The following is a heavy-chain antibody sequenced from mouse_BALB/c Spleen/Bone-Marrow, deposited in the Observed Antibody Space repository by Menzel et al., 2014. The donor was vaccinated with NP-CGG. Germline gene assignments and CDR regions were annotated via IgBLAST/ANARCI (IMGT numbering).Heavy chain of an antibody. CDR1: GFTVSSFG. D-gene: IGHD4-1*01. CDR2: ISSGSSNI. Sequence: EVQLVESGGGLVQPGGSRKLSCAASGFTVSSFGMHWVRQAPEKGLEWVAYISSGSSNIYYADTEKGRFTISRDNPKNTLFLQMTSLRSEDTAMYYCTRGGNWDDFDYWGQGTTLTVSS. J-gene: IGHJ2*01. V-gene: IGHV5-17*02. CDR3: TRGGNWDDFDY.